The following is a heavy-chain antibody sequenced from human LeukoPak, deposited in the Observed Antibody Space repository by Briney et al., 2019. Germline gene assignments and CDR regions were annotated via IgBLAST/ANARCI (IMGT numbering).Heavy chain of an antibody. CDR2: IYHDGST. CDR3: ARWADY. J-gene: IGHJ4*02. CDR1: GGSISSAGFH. Sequence: SETLSLTCTVSGGSISSAGFHWSWVRQPPGKGLEWIGYIYHDGSTSYNPSLKSRVTISVDRSKNQLSLKLSSVTAADTAVYYCARWADYWGQGTLVTVSS. V-gene: IGHV4-30-2*01.